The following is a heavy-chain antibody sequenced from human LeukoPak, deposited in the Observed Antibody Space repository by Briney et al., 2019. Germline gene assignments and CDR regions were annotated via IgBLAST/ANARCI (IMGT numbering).Heavy chain of an antibody. D-gene: IGHD4-17*01. V-gene: IGHV3-9*01. CDR3: AKGRTTASWAAFDI. J-gene: IGHJ3*02. CDR1: GFTVDDYA. Sequence: GGSLRLSCAASGFTVDDYAMHWVRQAPGKGLEWVSGISWNSGTIIYADSVKGRFTISRDNAKNSLYLQMNSLRGEDTALYYCAKGRTTASWAAFDIWGQGTMVTVSS. CDR2: ISWNSGTI.